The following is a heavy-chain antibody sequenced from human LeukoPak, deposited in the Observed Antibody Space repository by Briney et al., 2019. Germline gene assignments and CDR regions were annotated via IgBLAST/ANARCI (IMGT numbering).Heavy chain of an antibody. CDR1: GYTFTSYD. D-gene: IGHD1-26*01. Sequence: ASVKVSCKASGYTFTSYDINWMRQATGQGLEWMGWMNPNSGNTGYAQKFQGRVTMTRNTSISTAYMELSSLRSEDTAVYYCARGRLSRWELLRRVFDYWGQGTLVTVSS. CDR2: MNPNSGNT. V-gene: IGHV1-8*01. J-gene: IGHJ4*02. CDR3: ARGRLSRWELLRRVFDY.